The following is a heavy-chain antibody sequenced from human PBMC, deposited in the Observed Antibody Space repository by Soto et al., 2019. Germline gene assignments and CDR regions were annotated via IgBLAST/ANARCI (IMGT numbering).Heavy chain of an antibody. V-gene: IGHV3-49*03. CDR3: TRVYGAAAAPGDYYYYYYMDV. CDR1: GFTFGDYA. Sequence: EVQLVESGGGLVQPGRSLRLSCTASGFTFGDYAMSWFRQAPGKGLEWVGFIRSKAYGGTTEYAASVKGRFTISRDDSKSIAYLQMNSLKTEDTAVYYCTRVYGAAAAPGDYYYYYYMDVWGKGTTVTVSS. D-gene: IGHD6-13*01. J-gene: IGHJ6*03. CDR2: IRSKAYGGTT.